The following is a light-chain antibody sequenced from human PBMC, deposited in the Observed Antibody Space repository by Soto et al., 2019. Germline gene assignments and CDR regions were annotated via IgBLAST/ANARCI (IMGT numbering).Light chain of an antibody. V-gene: IGKV3-20*01. CDR1: QSVRSDY. CDR3: QQYGSSPRT. Sequence: EIVLTQSPGTLSLSPGERATLSCRASQSVRSDYLAWYQQKPGQAPRLHIYGASTRATGIPDRFTGSGSGTGFTLTISRLEPEDVAVYYCQQYGSSPRTFGQGTRVEIK. CDR2: GAS. J-gene: IGKJ1*01.